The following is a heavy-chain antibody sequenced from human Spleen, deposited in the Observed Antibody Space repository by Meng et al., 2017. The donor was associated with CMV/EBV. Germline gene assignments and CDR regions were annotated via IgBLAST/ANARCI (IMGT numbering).Heavy chain of an antibody. CDR2: IYRGASST. J-gene: IGHJ6*02. CDR1: GFTFSTYA. Sequence: GESLKISCAASGFTFSTYAMSWVRQAPGKGLEWVSVIYRGASSTYYADSVKGRFTISRDDSKTTLYLHMSSLRAEDTAVYYCTIFGVPGWGLDVWGQGTTVTVS. CDR3: TIFGVPGWGLDV. V-gene: IGHV3-23*03. D-gene: IGHD3-3*02.